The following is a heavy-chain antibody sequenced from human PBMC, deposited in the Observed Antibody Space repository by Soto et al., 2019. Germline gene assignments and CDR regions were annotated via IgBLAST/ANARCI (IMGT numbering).Heavy chain of an antibody. CDR2: MYISGST. CDR1: GVSISGYY. V-gene: IGHV4-4*07. J-gene: IGHJ3*01. Sequence: SETLSLTCSVAGVSISGYYWTWIRQTAGKGLEWIGRMYISGSTNYNPSLKSRATMSIETSKNYFSLKLRSVTAADTAVYYCASDQINQNVFDFWGQGTMVTV. CDR3: ASDQINQNVFDF.